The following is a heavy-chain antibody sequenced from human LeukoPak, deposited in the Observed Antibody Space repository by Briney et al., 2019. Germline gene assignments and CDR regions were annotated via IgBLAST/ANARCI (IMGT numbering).Heavy chain of an antibody. Sequence: GGSLRLSGAASGFTFSSYWMSWVRQAPGKGLEWVANIKQDGSESYYVDSVKGRFTISRDNAKNSLYLQMNSLRAEDTAVYYCARGGWDIVVVPAAIRAFDIWGQETMVTVSS. D-gene: IGHD2-2*01. CDR1: GFTFSSYW. CDR3: ARGGWDIVVVPAAIRAFDI. J-gene: IGHJ3*02. CDR2: IKQDGSES. V-gene: IGHV3-7*01.